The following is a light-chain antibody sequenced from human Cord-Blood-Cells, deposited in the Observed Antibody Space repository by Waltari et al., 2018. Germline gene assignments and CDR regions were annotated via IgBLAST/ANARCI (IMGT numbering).Light chain of an antibody. Sequence: EIVLTQSPGTLSFSPGERATIACTASQSVRSSYLARYQQKPGPAPRLLIYGASSRASGIPARFSGGGSGTDFTLTISRLEHEDFAVYYCQQYGSSPPWTFGQGTKVEIK. CDR3: QQYGSSPPWT. CDR2: GAS. CDR1: QSVRSSY. J-gene: IGKJ1*01. V-gene: IGKV3-20*01.